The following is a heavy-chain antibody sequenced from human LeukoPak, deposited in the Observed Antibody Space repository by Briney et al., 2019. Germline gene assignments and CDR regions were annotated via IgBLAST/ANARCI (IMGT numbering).Heavy chain of an antibody. CDR3: ARGSYGDFDY. J-gene: IGHJ4*02. Sequence: GGSLRLSCAASGFTFSTYTMNWVPQAPGKGLEWVSSISYTSSYIYYADSVKGRFTISRDNAKNSLYLQMNSLRAEDTAVYYCARGSYGDFDYWGQGTLVTVSS. V-gene: IGHV3-21*01. CDR1: GFTFSTYT. CDR2: ISYTSSYI. D-gene: IGHD4-17*01.